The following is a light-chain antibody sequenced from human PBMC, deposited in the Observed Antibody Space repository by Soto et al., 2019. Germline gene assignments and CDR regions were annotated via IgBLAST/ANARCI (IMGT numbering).Light chain of an antibody. CDR3: QQYDSVPNT. Sequence: DLPMTQSPSSLSASVGDRITISCQASHDIRKFLNWYQQKPGKAPRLLIYDASHLETGVPSRFSGGGSGTDFSFTISSLQPEDIAAYYCQQYDSVPNTFGQGTKLEI. J-gene: IGKJ2*01. V-gene: IGKV1-33*01. CDR2: DAS. CDR1: HDIRKF.